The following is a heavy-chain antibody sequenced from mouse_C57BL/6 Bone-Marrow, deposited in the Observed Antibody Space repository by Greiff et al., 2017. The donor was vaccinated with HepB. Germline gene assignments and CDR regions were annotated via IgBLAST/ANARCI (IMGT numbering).Heavy chain of an antibody. D-gene: IGHD1-1*01. CDR1: GYTFTSYW. V-gene: IGHV1-72*01. CDR3: ARPVVGGDFDY. J-gene: IGHJ2*01. CDR2: IGPNSGGT. Sequence: VQLQQSGAELVKPGASVKLSCKASGYTFTSYWMHWVKQRPGRGLEWIGRIGPNSGGTKYNEKCKSKATLTVDKHTSKAYMQLSSLTSEDSAVSYCARPVVGGDFDYWGQGTTLTVSS.